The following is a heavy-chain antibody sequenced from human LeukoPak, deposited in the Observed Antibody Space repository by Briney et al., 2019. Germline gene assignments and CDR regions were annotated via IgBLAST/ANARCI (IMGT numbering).Heavy chain of an antibody. J-gene: IGHJ4*02. D-gene: IGHD3-22*01. CDR2: IYYSGST. Sequence: SETLSLTCTVSGGSISSYYWSWIWQPPGKGLEWIGYIYYSGSTNYNPSLKSRVTISVDTSKNQFSLKLSSVTAADTAVYYCARQDYDSSGYYPFDYWGQGTLVTVSS. V-gene: IGHV4-59*08. CDR3: ARQDYDSSGYYPFDY. CDR1: GGSISSYY.